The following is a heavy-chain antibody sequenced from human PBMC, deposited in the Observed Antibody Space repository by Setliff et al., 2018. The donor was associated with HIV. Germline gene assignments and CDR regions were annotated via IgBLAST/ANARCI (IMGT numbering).Heavy chain of an antibody. D-gene: IGHD2-2*02. Sequence: SETLSLTCTVSGGSMSSYYWGWIRQPAGKGLEWIGRIYPTGSSNYNPSLRSRVTMSVDTSKNQFSLNLASVTAADTAVYYCARQERYCTSADCYRYFNYWGQGTLVTVSS. CDR3: ARQERYCTSADCYRYFNY. V-gene: IGHV4-4*07. J-gene: IGHJ4*02. CDR1: GGSMSSYY. CDR2: IYPTGSS.